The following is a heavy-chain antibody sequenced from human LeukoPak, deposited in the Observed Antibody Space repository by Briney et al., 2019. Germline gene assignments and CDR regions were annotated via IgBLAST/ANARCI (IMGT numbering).Heavy chain of an antibody. J-gene: IGHJ2*01. CDR3: ARDGPKYNWNDVYFDL. D-gene: IGHD1-20*01. Sequence: PGGSLRLSCAASGFTFSSYAMSWVRQAPGKGLEWVSAISGSGGSTYYAGSVKGRFTISRDNSKNTLYLQMGSLRAEDMAVYYCARDGPKYNWNDVYFDLWGRGTLVTVSS. V-gene: IGHV3-23*01. CDR1: GFTFSSYA. CDR2: ISGSGGST.